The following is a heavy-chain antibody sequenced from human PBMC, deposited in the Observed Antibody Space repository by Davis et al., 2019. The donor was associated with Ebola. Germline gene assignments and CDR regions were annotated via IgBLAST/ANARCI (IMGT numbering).Heavy chain of an antibody. D-gene: IGHD6-13*01. CDR3: ARDKVGVIAAAAYYYYGMDV. Sequence: PGGSLRLSCAASGFTFSSYNLNWVRQAPGKGLEWVANIKQDGSEKYYVDSVKGRFTISRDNAKNSLYLQMNSLRAEDTAVYYCARDKVGVIAAAAYYYYGMDVWGQGTTVTVSS. CDR1: GFTFSSYN. J-gene: IGHJ6*02. V-gene: IGHV3-7*01. CDR2: IKQDGSEK.